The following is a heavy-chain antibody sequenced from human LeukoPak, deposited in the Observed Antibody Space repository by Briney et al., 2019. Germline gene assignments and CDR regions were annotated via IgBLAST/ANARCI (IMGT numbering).Heavy chain of an antibody. CDR2: INPDGTST. V-gene: IGHV3-74*01. D-gene: IGHD4/OR15-4a*01. CDR3: ARDRAANYIYYYMDV. J-gene: IGHJ6*03. Sequence: GGSLRLSCAASGFTFSSYWMHWVRRGPGKGLVWVSRINPDGTSTSYADSVKGRFTISRDNAKNTLYLQMGSLRAEDTAVYYCARDRAANYIYYYMDVWGKGTTVTVSS. CDR1: GFTFSSYW.